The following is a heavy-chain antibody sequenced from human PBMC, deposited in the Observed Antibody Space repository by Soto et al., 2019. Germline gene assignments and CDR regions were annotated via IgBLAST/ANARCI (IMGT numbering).Heavy chain of an antibody. Sequence: SETLSLTCTVSGGSITITSYYGGWIRQPPGKELEWIGRIYYTGITDYNPSVKSRVIISVDPSKNQLFLKLSSLTAPDTAVYYGEGGYSFDDWGHGTVVTDSS. CDR3: EGGYSFDD. J-gene: IGHJ4*01. CDR2: IYYTGIT. CDR1: GGSITITSYY. V-gene: IGHV4-39*01.